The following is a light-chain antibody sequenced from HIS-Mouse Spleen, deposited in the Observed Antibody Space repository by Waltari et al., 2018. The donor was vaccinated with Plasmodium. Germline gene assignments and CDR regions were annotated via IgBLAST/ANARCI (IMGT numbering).Light chain of an antibody. Sequence: SSELTQEPAVSVALGQTVRITCQGDSLRSDYASRYQQKPGQAPVLVIYGKNNRPSGIPDRFSGSSSGNTASLTITGAQAEDEADYYCNSRDSSGNHWVFGGGTKLTVL. CDR1: SLRSDY. CDR2: GKN. J-gene: IGLJ3*02. V-gene: IGLV3-19*01. CDR3: NSRDSSGNHWV.